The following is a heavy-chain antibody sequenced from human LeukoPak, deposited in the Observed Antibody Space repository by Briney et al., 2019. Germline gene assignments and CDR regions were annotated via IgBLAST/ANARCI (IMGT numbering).Heavy chain of an antibody. CDR2: IYYSVST. V-gene: IGHV4-39*07. Sequence: SETLPLTCTVSGGSISSNTYYWGWIRQPPGKGLEWIGTIYYSVSTYYNPSLKSRVTISIDTSKNQFSLKLSSVTAADTAVYYCARGSYPHFDYWGQGTLVTVSS. CDR1: GGSISSNTYY. CDR3: ARGSYPHFDY. J-gene: IGHJ4*02.